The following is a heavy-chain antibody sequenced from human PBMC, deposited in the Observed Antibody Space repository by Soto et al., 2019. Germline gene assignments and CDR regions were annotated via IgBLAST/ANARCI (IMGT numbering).Heavy chain of an antibody. D-gene: IGHD2-15*01. V-gene: IGHV4-31*11. CDR3: ARVGRSTTPLGAFDI. CDR2: ISYRGNT. Sequence: QGKLQESGPGLVKPSQTLSLTCAVSGNSIATGADYWSWIRQHPGKGLDWIGYISYRGNTYYNPSLKRRFTISVDTSKNQFSLKLTSVAAADTAVYYCARVGRSTTPLGAFDIWGPGTMVTVSS. J-gene: IGHJ3*02. CDR1: GNSIATGADY.